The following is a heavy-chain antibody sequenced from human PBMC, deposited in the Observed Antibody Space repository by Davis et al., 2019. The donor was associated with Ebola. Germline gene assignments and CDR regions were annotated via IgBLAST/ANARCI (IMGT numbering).Heavy chain of an antibody. CDR1: GGSISSGGYY. J-gene: IGHJ4*02. Sequence: PSETLSLTCTVSGGSISSGGYYWSWIRQHPGKGLEWIGYIYYSGSTYYNPSLKSRVTISVDTSKNQFSLKLSSVTAADTAVYYCARGGLGSSGWGHFDYWGQGTLVTVSS. D-gene: IGHD3-22*01. CDR3: ARGGLGSSGWGHFDY. V-gene: IGHV4-31*03. CDR2: IYYSGST.